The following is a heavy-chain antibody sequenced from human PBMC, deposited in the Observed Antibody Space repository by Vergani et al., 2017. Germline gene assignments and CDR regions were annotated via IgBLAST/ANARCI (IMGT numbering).Heavy chain of an antibody. CDR2: ISAYNGNT. CDR3: ARDGLLLYYYGSGTPSYGMDV. V-gene: IGHV1-18*01. J-gene: IGHJ6*02. CDR1: GYTFTSYG. D-gene: IGHD3-10*01. Sequence: QVQLVQSGAEVKKPGASVKVSCKASGYTFTSYGISWVRQAPGQGLEWMGWISAYNGNTNYAQKLQGRVTMTTDTSTSTAYMELRSLRSDDTAVYYCARDGLLLYYYGSGTPSYGMDVWGQGTTVTVSS.